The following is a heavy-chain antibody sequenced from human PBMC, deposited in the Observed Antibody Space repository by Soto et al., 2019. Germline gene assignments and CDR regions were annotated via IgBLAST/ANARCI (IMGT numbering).Heavy chain of an antibody. CDR1: GFTFSSYG. V-gene: IGHV3-30*18. CDR2: ISYDGSNK. J-gene: IGHJ4*02. CDR3: AKDYLDDFWSGYYVY. Sequence: GGSLRLSCAASGFTFSSYGMHWVRQAPGKGLEWVAVISYDGSNKYYADSVKGRFTISRDNSKNTLYLQMNSLRAEDTAVYYCAKDYLDDFWSGYYVYWGQGTLVTVSS. D-gene: IGHD3-3*01.